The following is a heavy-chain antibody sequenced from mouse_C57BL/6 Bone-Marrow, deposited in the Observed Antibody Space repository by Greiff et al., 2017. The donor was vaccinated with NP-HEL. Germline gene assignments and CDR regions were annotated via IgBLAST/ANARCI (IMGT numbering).Heavy chain of an antibody. CDR2: IDPSDSET. CDR1: GYTFTSYW. J-gene: IGHJ4*01. Sequence: VQLQQPGAELVRPGSSVKLSCKASGYTFTSYWMHWVKQRPIQGLEWIGNIDPSDSETHYNPKFKDKATLTVAKSYSTPSMQLSSLTSEDSAVYYCARGTMITTSGYYALDYWGQGTSVTVSS. CDR3: ARGTMITTSGYYALDY. V-gene: IGHV1-52*01. D-gene: IGHD2-4*01.